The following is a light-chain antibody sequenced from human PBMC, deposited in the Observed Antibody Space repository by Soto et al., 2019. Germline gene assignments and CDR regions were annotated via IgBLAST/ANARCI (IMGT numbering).Light chain of an antibody. CDR2: GTS. J-gene: IGKJ1*01. V-gene: IGKV3-20*01. CDR1: QSVGSY. CDR3: QQYVNKRT. Sequence: EIVLTQSPGTLSLSPGERATLSCRASQSVGSYLAWYQQKPGQAPRLLIYGTSSRATGIPDRFSGSGSGTDCTLNISRLEPEDFAVYHWQQYVNKRTFGQGTKVEIK.